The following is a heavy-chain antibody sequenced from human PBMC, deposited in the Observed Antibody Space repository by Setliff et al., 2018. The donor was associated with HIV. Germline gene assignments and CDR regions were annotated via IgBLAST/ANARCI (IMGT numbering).Heavy chain of an antibody. Sequence: SVKVSCKASGYTFTSYDINWVRQATGQGLEWMGRIIPIFGTANYAQKFQGRVTITADKSTSTAYMELSSLRSEDTAVYYCAGSMVATGFDYWGQGTLVTVST. V-gene: IGHV1-69*06. CDR1: GYTFTSYD. CDR2: IIPIFGTA. J-gene: IGHJ4*02. D-gene: IGHD5-12*01. CDR3: AGSMVATGFDY.